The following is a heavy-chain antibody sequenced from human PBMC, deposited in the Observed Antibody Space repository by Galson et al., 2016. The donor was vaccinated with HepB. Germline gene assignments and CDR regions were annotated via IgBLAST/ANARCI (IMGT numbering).Heavy chain of an antibody. Sequence: SETLSLTCSVSRGSITDYSWSWIRQSPGRGLEWIGSISHSGGANYNPSLESRVTMSLDTSESHFSLSLNSVTAADTAVYYCAREQAALGRMVAPAGPIWGQGTLVTVSS. CDR2: ISHSGGA. D-gene: IGHD5-12*01. CDR1: RGSITDYS. CDR3: AREQAALGRMVAPAGPI. V-gene: IGHV4-59*01. J-gene: IGHJ4*02.